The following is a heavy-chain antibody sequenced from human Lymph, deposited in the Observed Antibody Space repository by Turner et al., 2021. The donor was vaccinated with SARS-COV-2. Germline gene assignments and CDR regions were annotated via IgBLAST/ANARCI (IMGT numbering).Heavy chain of an antibody. V-gene: IGHV4-59*08. CDR3: ASYYYDSSGYSYGFDY. D-gene: IGHD3-22*01. Sequence: QVQLQASGPGLVKPSETLSLTCTVSGGSISSYYWSWIRQPPGKGLEWIGYSYYSGSTNYNPSLKSRVTISVDTSKNQFSLKLSSVTAADTAVYYCASYYYDSSGYSYGFDYWGQGTLVTVSS. J-gene: IGHJ4*02. CDR2: SYYSGST. CDR1: GGSISSYY.